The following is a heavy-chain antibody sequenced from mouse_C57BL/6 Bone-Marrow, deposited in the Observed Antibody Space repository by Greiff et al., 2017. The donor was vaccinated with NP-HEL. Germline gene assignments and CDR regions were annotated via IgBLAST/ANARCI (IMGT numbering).Heavy chain of an antibody. V-gene: IGHV5-6*01. CDR1: GFTFSSYG. CDR2: ISSGGSYT. Sequence: VQLKESGGDLVKPGGSLKLSCAASGFTFSSYGMSWVRQTPDKRLEWVATISSGGSYTYYPDSVKGRFTISRDNAKNTLYLQMSSLKSEDTAMYYCATLIYFDYWGQGTTLTVSS. CDR3: ATLIYFDY. J-gene: IGHJ2*01.